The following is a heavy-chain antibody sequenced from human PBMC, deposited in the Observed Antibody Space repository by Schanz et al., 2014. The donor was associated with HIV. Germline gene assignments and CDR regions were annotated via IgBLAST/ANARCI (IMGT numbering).Heavy chain of an antibody. V-gene: IGHV3-33*01. D-gene: IGHD2-8*01. Sequence: QVQLVESGGGVVQPGRSLRLSCAASGFTFSSYGMHWVRQAPGKGLEWVSVIWFDGSNKHYADSVKGLFTISRENSMYTLHLKMNAREADVSSGECWAIASRTLYDYYYGMDVWGQGTTVTVSS. J-gene: IGHJ6*02. CDR1: GFTFSSYG. CDR3: AIASRTLYDYYYGMDV. CDR2: IWFDGSNK.